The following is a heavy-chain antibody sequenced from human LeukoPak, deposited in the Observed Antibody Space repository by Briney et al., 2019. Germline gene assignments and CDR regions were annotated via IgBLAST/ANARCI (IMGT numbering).Heavy chain of an antibody. V-gene: IGHV3-23*01. J-gene: IGHJ4*02. CDR3: AKDLAAGGDY. CDR1: GFTFSSYA. CDR2: ISGSGGST. Sequence: PGGSLSLSCAASGFTFSSYAMSWVRQAPGKGLEWVSAISGSGGSTYYADSVKGRFTISRDNSTITLYLQIISLRAADTAVYDWAKDLAAGGDYCGQGTLVTVSS. D-gene: IGHD3-10*01.